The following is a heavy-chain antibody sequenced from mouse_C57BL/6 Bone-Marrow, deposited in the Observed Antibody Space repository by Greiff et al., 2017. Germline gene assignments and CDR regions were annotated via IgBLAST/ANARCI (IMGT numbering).Heavy chain of an antibody. CDR1: GFTFSDSG. V-gene: IGHV5-17*01. CDR3: ARPFTTVVPFAY. J-gene: IGHJ3*01. Sequence: EVMLVESGGGLVKPGGSLKLSCAASGFTFSDSGMHWVRQAPEKGLEWVAYISSGSSTIYYADTVQGRFTISRDNAKNTLFLQMTSLRSEDTAMYYCARPFTTVVPFAYWGQGTLVTVSA. D-gene: IGHD1-1*01. CDR2: ISSGSSTI.